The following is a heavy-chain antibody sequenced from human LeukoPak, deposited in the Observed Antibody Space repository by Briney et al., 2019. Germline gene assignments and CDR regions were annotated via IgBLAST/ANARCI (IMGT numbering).Heavy chain of an antibody. Sequence: GGSLRLSCAASGFTSSDYWRHWVRQAPGKGLEWVANIKQDGSEKNYVASVKGRFTISRDNAKNSLYLQMNSLRAEDTALYYCARGRWAPFDCWGQGTLVTVSS. CDR3: ARGRWAPFDC. CDR1: GFTSSDYW. V-gene: IGHV3-7*01. J-gene: IGHJ4*02. CDR2: IKQDGSEK. D-gene: IGHD6-13*01.